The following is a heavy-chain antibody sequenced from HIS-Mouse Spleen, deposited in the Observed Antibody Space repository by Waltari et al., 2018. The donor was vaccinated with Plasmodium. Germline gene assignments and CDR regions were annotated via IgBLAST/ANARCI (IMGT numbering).Heavy chain of an antibody. CDR2: ISSIRSYI. CDR1: GFTFSSYS. V-gene: IGHV3-21*01. D-gene: IGHD2-15*01. Sequence: EVQLVESGGGLVKHGGSLRLSCAASGFTFSSYSMNWVRQAPGKGLGCVSSISSIRSYIYYADSVKGRFTISRDNAKNPLYLQMNRLRAEDTAVYYCASEAGGIDYWGQGTLVTVAS. CDR3: ASEAGGIDY. J-gene: IGHJ4*02.